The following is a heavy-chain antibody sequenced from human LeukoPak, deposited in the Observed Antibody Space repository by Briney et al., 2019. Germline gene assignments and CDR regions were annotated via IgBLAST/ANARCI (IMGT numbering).Heavy chain of an antibody. CDR2: IYTSGST. Sequence: SETLSLTCTVSGGSISSGSYYWSWIRQPAGKGLEWIGRIYTSGSTNYNPSLKSRVTTSVDTSKNQFSLKLSSVTAADTAVYYCARGPYSSSSPFDYWGQGTLVTVSS. CDR3: ARGPYSSSSPFDY. J-gene: IGHJ4*02. D-gene: IGHD6-6*01. V-gene: IGHV4-61*02. CDR1: GGSISSGSYY.